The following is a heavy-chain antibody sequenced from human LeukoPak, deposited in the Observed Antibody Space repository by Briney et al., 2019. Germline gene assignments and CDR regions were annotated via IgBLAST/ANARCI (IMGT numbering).Heavy chain of an antibody. CDR1: GGSISSSSYY. D-gene: IGHD4-17*01. Sequence: SETLSLTCTVSGGSISSSSYYWGWIRQPPGKGLEWIGSIYYSGSTYYNPPLKSRVTISVDTSKSQFSLELSSVTAADTAVYYCARQASGWGYTTVTTSWGQGTLVTVSS. CDR3: ARQASGWGYTTVTTS. V-gene: IGHV4-39*01. J-gene: IGHJ5*02. CDR2: IYYSGST.